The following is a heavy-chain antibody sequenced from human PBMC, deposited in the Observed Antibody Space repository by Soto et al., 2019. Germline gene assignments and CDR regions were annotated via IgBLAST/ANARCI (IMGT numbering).Heavy chain of an antibody. Sequence: EVQLVESGGALVQPGRSLRLSCAASGFTFSNYWMTWVRQAPGKGLEWVANIKQDGSEKYYVDSVKGRSTISRDNAKNSVYLHMDSLRVEDTAVYYCARVEGGYYGSGSYGFDYWGQGSLVTVSS. CDR3: ARVEGGYYGSGSYGFDY. CDR2: IKQDGSEK. V-gene: IGHV3-7*01. D-gene: IGHD3-10*01. CDR1: GFTFSNYW. J-gene: IGHJ4*02.